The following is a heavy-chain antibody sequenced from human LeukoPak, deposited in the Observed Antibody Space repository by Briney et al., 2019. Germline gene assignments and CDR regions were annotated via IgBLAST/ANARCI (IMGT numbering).Heavy chain of an antibody. V-gene: IGHV3-53*01. CDR3: ARGEYYYDSSGYYSYYFDY. D-gene: IGHD3-22*01. J-gene: IGHJ4*02. CDR1: GFTFSIYA. CDR2: IYSGGST. Sequence: GGSLRLSCAASGFTFSIYAMSWVRQAPGKGLEWVSVIYSGGSTYYADSVKGRFTISRDNSKNTLYLQMNSLRAEDTAVYYCARGEYYYDSSGYYSYYFDYWGQGTLATVSS.